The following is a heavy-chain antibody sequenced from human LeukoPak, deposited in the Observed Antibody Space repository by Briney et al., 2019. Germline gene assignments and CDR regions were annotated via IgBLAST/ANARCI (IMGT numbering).Heavy chain of an antibody. CDR2: ISSSGSTI. CDR1: GFTFSSYS. J-gene: IGHJ4*02. V-gene: IGHV3-48*04. CDR3: ARGQSRYCSGGSCPPPFDY. D-gene: IGHD2-15*01. Sequence: PGGSLRLSCAASGFTFSSYSMSWIRQAPGKGLEWVSYISSSGSTIYYADSVKGRFTISRDNAKNSLYLQMNSLRAEDTAVYYCARGQSRYCSGGSCPPPFDYWGQGTLVTVSS.